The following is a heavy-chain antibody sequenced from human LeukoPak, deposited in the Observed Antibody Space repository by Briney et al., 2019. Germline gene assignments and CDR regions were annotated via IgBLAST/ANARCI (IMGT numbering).Heavy chain of an antibody. V-gene: IGHV1-24*01. CDR1: GYTLTELS. J-gene: IGHJ4*02. CDR3: AAGGIYRLLDY. Sequence: ASVKVSCKVSGYTLTELSMHWVRHAPGKGLEWMGSFDHGDGETIYAQKFQDRVTMTEDSSTDTAYMELSSLRSEDTAVYYCAAGGIYRLLDYWGQGTLVSVSP. D-gene: IGHD2-8*02. CDR2: FDHGDGET.